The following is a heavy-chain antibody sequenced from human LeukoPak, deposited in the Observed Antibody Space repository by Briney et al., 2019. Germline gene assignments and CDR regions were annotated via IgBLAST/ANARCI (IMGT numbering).Heavy chain of an antibody. CDR2: IYYSGST. J-gene: IGHJ3*02. CDR1: GGSLSSYY. Sequence: SETLSLTCTVSGGSLSSYYWSWIRQPPGKGLEWIVYIYYSGSTKYKPSLKSRVTISVDTSKNQFSLKLSSVTAADTAVYYCARGRFLDAFDIWGQGTMVTVSS. V-gene: IGHV4-59*01. CDR3: ARGRFLDAFDI. D-gene: IGHD3-3*01.